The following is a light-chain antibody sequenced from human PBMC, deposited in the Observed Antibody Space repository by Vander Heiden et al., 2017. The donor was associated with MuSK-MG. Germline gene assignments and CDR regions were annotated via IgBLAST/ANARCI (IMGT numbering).Light chain of an antibody. CDR3: QQYISYSLT. Sequence: DIQMTQTPSTLSASVGDRVTITCRAGQSISNGLAWYQQKPGKAPKLLIYRASSLESGVPSRFSGSGSGTEFTLTISSLQPDDFATYYCQQYISYSLTFGGGTKVEIK. J-gene: IGKJ4*01. CDR1: QSISNG. V-gene: IGKV1-5*03. CDR2: RAS.